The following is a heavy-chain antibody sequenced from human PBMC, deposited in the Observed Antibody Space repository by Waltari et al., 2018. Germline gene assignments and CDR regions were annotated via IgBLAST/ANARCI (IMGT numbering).Heavy chain of an antibody. V-gene: IGHV4-34*01. D-gene: IGHD3-22*01. Sequence: QVQLQQWGAGLLKPSVTLSLTCAVYGGSFSGYYWSWIRQPPGKGLEWIGEINHSGSTNYNPSLKSRVTISVDTSKNQFSLKLSSVTAADTAVYYCARGASTDRATMIVVVRKGWYFDLWGRGTLVTVSS. J-gene: IGHJ2*01. CDR2: INHSGST. CDR1: GGSFSGYY. CDR3: ARGASTDRATMIVVVRKGWYFDL.